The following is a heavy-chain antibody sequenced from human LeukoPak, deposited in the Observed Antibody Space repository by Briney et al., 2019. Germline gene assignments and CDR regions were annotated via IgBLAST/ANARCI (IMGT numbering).Heavy chain of an antibody. CDR2: IYYSGSA. V-gene: IGHV4-31*01. CDR3: ARPSCSGNSCSHGGAFDS. D-gene: IGHD2-2*01. CDR1: GGSINSGGYF. J-gene: IGHJ4*02. Sequence: SETPSLTCTVSGGSINSGGYFWSWIRQLPGKGLEWIGYIYYSGSAYYNPSLMTPVTLSIDPSKIQFSLKLTSVTAADTAVYYCARPSCSGNSCSHGGAFDSWGQGTLVTVSS.